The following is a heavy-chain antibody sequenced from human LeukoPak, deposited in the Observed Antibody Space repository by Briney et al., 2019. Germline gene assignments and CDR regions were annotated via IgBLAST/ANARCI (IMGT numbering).Heavy chain of an antibody. CDR1: GFTFSSYA. CDR3: AKVSRAIWFGELLDNWFDP. J-gene: IGHJ5*02. Sequence: GGSLRLSCAASGFTFSSYAMSWVRQAPGKGLEWVSAISGSGGSTYYADSVKGRFTISRDNSKNTLYLQMNSLRAEDTAVYYCAKVSRAIWFGELLDNWFDPWGQGTLVTVSS. D-gene: IGHD3-10*01. CDR2: ISGSGGST. V-gene: IGHV3-23*01.